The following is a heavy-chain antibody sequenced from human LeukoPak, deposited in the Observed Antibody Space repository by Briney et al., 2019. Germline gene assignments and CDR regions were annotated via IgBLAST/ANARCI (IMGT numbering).Heavy chain of an antibody. Sequence: SETLSLTCTVSGGSISSGGYYWSWIRQPPGKGLEWIGYIYHSGSTYYNPSLKSRVTISVDRSKIQFSLKLSSVTAADTAVYYCARAPITIFGVVIMIDYWGQGTLVTVSS. V-gene: IGHV4-30-2*01. CDR2: IYHSGST. D-gene: IGHD3-3*01. CDR3: ARAPITIFGVVIMIDY. CDR1: GGSISSGGYY. J-gene: IGHJ4*02.